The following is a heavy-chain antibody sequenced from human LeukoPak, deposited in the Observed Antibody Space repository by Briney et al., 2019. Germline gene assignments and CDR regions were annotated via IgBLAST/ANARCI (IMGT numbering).Heavy chain of an antibody. CDR1: GGSISSSSYY. J-gene: IGHJ4*02. Sequence: SETLSLTCTVSGGSISSSSYYWGWIRQPPGKGLEWIGSIYYSGSTYYNPSLKSRVTISVDTSKNQFSLKLSSVTAADTAVYYCARRRLQIFGVVIAYFDYWGQGTLVTVSS. D-gene: IGHD3-3*01. CDR3: ARRRLQIFGVVIAYFDY. CDR2: IYYSGST. V-gene: IGHV4-39*01.